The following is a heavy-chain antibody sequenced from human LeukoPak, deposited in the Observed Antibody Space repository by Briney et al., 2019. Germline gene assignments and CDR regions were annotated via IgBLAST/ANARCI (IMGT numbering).Heavy chain of an antibody. CDR1: GFTFSNAW. J-gene: IGHJ4*02. V-gene: IGHV3-23*01. CDR3: AKDSSGSYPPYYFVY. D-gene: IGHD1-26*01. CDR2: ISGSGGST. Sequence: PGGSLRLSCAASGFTFSNAWMSWVRQAPGKGLEWVSAISGSGGSTYYADSVKGRFTISRDNSKNTLYLQMNSLRAEDTAVYYCAKDSSGSYPPYYFVYWGQGTLVTVSS.